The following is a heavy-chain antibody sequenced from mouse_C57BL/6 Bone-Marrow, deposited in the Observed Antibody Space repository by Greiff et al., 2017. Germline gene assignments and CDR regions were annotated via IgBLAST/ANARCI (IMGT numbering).Heavy chain of an antibody. V-gene: IGHV1-52*01. CDR2: IDPSDSET. CDR1: GYTFTSYW. D-gene: IGHD2-5*01. CDR3: ARFYYSNPYYAMDY. Sequence: QQSCKASGYTFTSYWMHWVKQRPIQGLEWIGNIDPSDSETHYNQKFKDKATLTVDKSSSTAYMQLSSLTSEDSAVYYCARFYYSNPYYAMDYWGQGTSVTVSS. J-gene: IGHJ4*01.